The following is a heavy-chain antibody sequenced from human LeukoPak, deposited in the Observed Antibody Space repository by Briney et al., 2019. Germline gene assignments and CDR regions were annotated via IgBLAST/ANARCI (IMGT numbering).Heavy chain of an antibody. CDR1: SFTFRSYG. Sequence: PGGSLRLSCAASSFTFRSYGMHWVRQAPGKGLEWVAVISNDANNENYADSVKGRFTISRDNSQNTLYLQMNSLRVEDTAVYYCAKEGDYCSSSGCHKRGIDYWGQGTLVTVSS. CDR2: ISNDANNE. J-gene: IGHJ4*02. V-gene: IGHV3-30*18. D-gene: IGHD2-2*01. CDR3: AKEGDYCSSSGCHKRGIDY.